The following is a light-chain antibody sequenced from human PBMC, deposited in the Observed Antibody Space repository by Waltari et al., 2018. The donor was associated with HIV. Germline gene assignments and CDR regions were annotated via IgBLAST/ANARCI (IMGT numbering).Light chain of an antibody. CDR2: EVY. CDR1: SSDVGGNNY. CDR3: SSYAGINTYVL. V-gene: IGLV2-8*01. J-gene: IGLJ2*01. Sequence: QSALTQPPSASGSPGQSVTISCNGTSSDVGGNNYVSWYQQYPGEAPRLIIYEVYKRPSGVPHRFSGSKSGNTASLTVSGLQAEDEANYYCSSYAGINTYVLFGGGTKLTVL.